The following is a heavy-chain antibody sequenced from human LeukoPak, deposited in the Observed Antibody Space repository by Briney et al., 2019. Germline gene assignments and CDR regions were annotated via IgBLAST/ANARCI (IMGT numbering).Heavy chain of an antibody. J-gene: IGHJ3*02. Sequence: PGGSLRLSCAASGFTFSDYYMSWVRQAPGKGLEWVAVISYDGSNKYYADSVKGRFTISRDNSKNTLYLQMNSLRAEDTAVYYCAKAVQWLDAFDIWGQGTMVTVSS. CDR3: AKAVQWLDAFDI. CDR1: GFTFSDYY. D-gene: IGHD6-19*01. CDR2: ISYDGSNK. V-gene: IGHV3-30*18.